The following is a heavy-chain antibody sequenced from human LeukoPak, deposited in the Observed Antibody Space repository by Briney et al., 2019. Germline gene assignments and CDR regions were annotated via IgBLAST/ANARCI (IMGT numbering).Heavy chain of an antibody. V-gene: IGHV3-7*01. CDR1: GFTFSSYW. D-gene: IGHD1-7*01. CDR2: IKQDGSEK. J-gene: IGHJ3*02. Sequence: PGGSLRLSCAASGFTFSSYWMSWVRQAPGKGLECVANIKQDGSEKNYVDSVKGRFSISRDNAKNSLYLQMNSVRGEDTAVYYCAYLNSHAFDIWGQGTVVTVSS. CDR3: AYLNSHAFDI.